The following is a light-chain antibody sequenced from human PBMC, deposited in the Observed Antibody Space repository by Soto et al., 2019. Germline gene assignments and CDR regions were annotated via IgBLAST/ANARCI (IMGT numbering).Light chain of an antibody. Sequence: QSVLTQPRSVSGSPGQSVTISCTGTSSDVGGYNYVSWYQQHPGKAPKLMIYDVRKRPSGVPDRFSGSKSGNTASLTISGLQAEDEADYYCCSYAGSYTGVFGGGTQLTVL. CDR1: SSDVGGYNY. CDR2: DVR. CDR3: CSYAGSYTGV. J-gene: IGLJ3*02. V-gene: IGLV2-11*01.